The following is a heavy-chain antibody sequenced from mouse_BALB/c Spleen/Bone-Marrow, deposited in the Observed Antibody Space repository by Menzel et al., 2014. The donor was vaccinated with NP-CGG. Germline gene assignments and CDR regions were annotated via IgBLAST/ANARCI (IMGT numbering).Heavy chain of an antibody. J-gene: IGHJ2*01. Sequence: EVQLQESGGGLVQPGGSRKLSCAASGFTFSSFGMHWVRQAPEKGLEWVAYISSGSSTIYYADTVKGRFTISRDNPKNTLFLQVTSLRSEDTAMYYCARSYYGSSYYFDYWGQGTTLTVSS. CDR3: ARSYYGSSYYFDY. CDR1: GFTFSSFG. CDR2: ISSGSSTI. V-gene: IGHV5-17*02. D-gene: IGHD1-1*01.